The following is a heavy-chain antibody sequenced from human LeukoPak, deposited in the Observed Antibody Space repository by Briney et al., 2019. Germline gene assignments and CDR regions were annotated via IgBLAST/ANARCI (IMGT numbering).Heavy chain of an antibody. Sequence: GGSLRLSCAASGFXFSSYSTNWVRLAPGKGLEWVSSISSSGSYINYADSVRGRFTISRDNAKNSLYLQMNSLRAEDTAMYYCARGAIYDSSGYRWFDPWGQGTLVTVSS. CDR1: GFXFSSYS. CDR2: ISSSGSYI. V-gene: IGHV3-21*01. J-gene: IGHJ5*02. CDR3: ARGAIYDSSGYRWFDP. D-gene: IGHD3-22*01.